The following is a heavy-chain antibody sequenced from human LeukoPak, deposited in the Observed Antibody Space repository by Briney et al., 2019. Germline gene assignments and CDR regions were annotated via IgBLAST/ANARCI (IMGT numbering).Heavy chain of an antibody. CDR3: AGNRDAYFLNAFDI. CDR1: GGSVSSGTYY. V-gene: IGHV4-61*02. Sequence: SETLSLTCTVSGGSVSSGTYYWNWMRQPAGKGLEWIGRIFPGGNTYFNPSLKSRVAISVGSSKNQFSLTLSSVTAADTAVYYCAGNRDAYFLNAFDIWGQGTMVTVSS. D-gene: IGHD5-24*01. CDR2: IFPGGNT. J-gene: IGHJ3*02.